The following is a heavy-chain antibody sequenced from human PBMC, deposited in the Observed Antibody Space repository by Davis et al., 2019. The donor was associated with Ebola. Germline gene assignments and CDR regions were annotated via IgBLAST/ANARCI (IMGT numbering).Heavy chain of an antibody. CDR1: GFTFDDYA. J-gene: IGHJ4*02. Sequence: PGGSLRLSCAASGFTFDDYAMHWVRQAPGKGLEWVSLISGDATSTYYADSVKGRFTISRDNSRNSLYLQMNSLRTEDTAFYYCTKDIRPIAASGINDFWGQGTLVTVSS. V-gene: IGHV3-43*02. D-gene: IGHD6-13*01. CDR3: TKDIRPIAASGINDF. CDR2: ISGDATST.